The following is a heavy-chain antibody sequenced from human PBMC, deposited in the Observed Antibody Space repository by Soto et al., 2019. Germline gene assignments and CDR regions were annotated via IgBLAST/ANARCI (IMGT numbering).Heavy chain of an antibody. CDR1: GFTFSKYS. V-gene: IGHV3-48*01. D-gene: IGHD5-12*01. CDR3: AKVRFVRWLQFLVDY. CDR2: ISDSSDSM. Sequence: GGSLRLSCAASGFTFSKYSMNWVRQAPGKGLEWVSYISDSSDSMYYADSVKGRFTISRDNAKNSLYLQMNSLRAEDTAVYYCAKVRFVRWLQFLVDYWGQGTLVTVSS. J-gene: IGHJ4*02.